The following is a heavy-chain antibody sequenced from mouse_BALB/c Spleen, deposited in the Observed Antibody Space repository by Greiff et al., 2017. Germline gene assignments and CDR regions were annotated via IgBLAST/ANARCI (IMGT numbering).Heavy chain of an antibody. CDR2: INPSTGYT. CDR1: GYTFTSYW. D-gene: IGHD2-3*01. Sequence: QVQLQQSGAELAKPGASVKMSCKASGYTFTSYWMHWVKQRPGQGLEWIGYINPSTGYTEYNQKFKDKATLTADKSSSTAYMQLSSLTSEDSAVYYCARGWLLRYWYFDVWGAGTTVTVSS. J-gene: IGHJ1*01. V-gene: IGHV1-7*01. CDR3: ARGWLLRYWYFDV.